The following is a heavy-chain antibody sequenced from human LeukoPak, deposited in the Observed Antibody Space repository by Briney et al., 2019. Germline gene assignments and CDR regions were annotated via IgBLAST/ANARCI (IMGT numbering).Heavy chain of an antibody. CDR2: IYYSGST. D-gene: IGHD5-12*01. CDR1: GGSISSYY. CDR3: ARAQYSGYDFEEDAFDI. Sequence: SETLSLTCTVSGGSISSYYWSWIRQPPGKGLEWIGYIYYSGSTNYNPSLKSRVTISVDTSQNQFSLKLSSVTAADTAVYYCARAQYSGYDFEEDAFDIWGQGTMVTVSS. J-gene: IGHJ3*02. V-gene: IGHV4-59*01.